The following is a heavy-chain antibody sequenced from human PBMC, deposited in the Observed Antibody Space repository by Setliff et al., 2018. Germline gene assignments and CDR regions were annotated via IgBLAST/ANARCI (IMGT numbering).Heavy chain of an antibody. CDR2: ISHSGST. Sequence: PSETLSLTCAVYGGSFSGYYWSWIRQPPGKGLEWIGEISHSGSTNYNPSLKSRVTISVDTSKNQFSLKLSSVTAADTAVYYCASQEPLYSSGWYYFDYWGQGTLVTVSS. J-gene: IGHJ4*02. V-gene: IGHV4-34*01. CDR3: ASQEPLYSSGWYYFDY. CDR1: GGSFSGYY. D-gene: IGHD6-19*01.